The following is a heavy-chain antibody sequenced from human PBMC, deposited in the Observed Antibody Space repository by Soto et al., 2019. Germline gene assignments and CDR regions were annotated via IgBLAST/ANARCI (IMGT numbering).Heavy chain of an antibody. CDR3: AKGLYSSGWYVRITYYYYYGMDV. Sequence: PGGSLRLSCAASGFTFSSYGMHWVRQAPGKGLEWVAIISYDGSNKYYADSVKGRFTISRDNSKNTLYLQMNSLRAEDTAVYYCAKGLYSSGWYVRITYYYYYGMDVWGQGTTVTVS. CDR2: ISYDGSNK. CDR1: GFTFSSYG. V-gene: IGHV3-30*18. J-gene: IGHJ6*02. D-gene: IGHD6-19*01.